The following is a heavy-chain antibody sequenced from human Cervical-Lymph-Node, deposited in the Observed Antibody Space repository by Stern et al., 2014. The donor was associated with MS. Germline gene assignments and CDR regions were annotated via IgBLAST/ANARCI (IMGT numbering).Heavy chain of an antibody. J-gene: IGHJ4*02. D-gene: IGHD6-19*01. V-gene: IGHV3-30-3*01. CDR1: GVTITNYA. CDR2: VSYDGSNK. Sequence: VQLVESGGGVVQPGRSLRLSCEASGVTITNYALHWVRQAPGKGLEGVAFVSYDGSNKYYADSAKGRFTISRDNSKNTVFLQMDSLRPEDTALYFCARAGTNGWYGSSYFDYWGQGTLVTVSS. CDR3: ARAGTNGWYGSSYFDY.